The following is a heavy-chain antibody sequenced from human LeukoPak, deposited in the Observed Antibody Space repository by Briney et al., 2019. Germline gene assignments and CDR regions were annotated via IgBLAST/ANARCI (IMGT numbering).Heavy chain of an antibody. CDR3: ATLGTVVTDWYFDL. V-gene: IGHV1-69*05. Sequence: ASVKVSCKASGGTFSSYAISWVRQAPGQGLEWMGGIIPIFGTANYAQKFQGRVTITTDESTSTAYMELRSLRSDDTAVYYCATLGTVVTDWYFDLWGRGTLVTVSS. D-gene: IGHD4-23*01. J-gene: IGHJ2*01. CDR2: IIPIFGTA. CDR1: GGTFSSYA.